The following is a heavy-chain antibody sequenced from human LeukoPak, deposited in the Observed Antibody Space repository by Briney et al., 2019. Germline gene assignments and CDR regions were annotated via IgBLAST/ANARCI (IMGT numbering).Heavy chain of an antibody. CDR2: ISSSSSYI. Sequence: GGSLRLSCAASGFPFSSYSMNWVRQAPGKGLEWVSSISSSSSYIYYADSVKGRFTISRDNAKNSLYLQMNSLRAEDTALYYCAKDIRRELPNAFDIWGQGTMVTVSS. CDR3: AKDIRRELPNAFDI. D-gene: IGHD1-26*01. J-gene: IGHJ3*02. CDR1: GFPFSSYS. V-gene: IGHV3-21*04.